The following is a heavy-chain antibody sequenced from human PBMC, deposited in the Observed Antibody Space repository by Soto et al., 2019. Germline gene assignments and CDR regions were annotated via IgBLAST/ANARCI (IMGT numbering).Heavy chain of an antibody. D-gene: IGHD6-13*01. V-gene: IGHV2-5*02. J-gene: IGHJ4*02. CDR2: IYWDDDK. CDR1: GFSLSTSGVG. CDR3: GGAAATYGYFDY. Sequence: QITLKESGPTLVKPTQTLTLTCTFSGFSLSTSGVGVGWIRQPPGKALEWLALIYWDDDKRYSPSLKSRLTITKATSKNQVVLTMTNMDPVDTATYYCGGAAATYGYFDYWGQGTLVTVSS.